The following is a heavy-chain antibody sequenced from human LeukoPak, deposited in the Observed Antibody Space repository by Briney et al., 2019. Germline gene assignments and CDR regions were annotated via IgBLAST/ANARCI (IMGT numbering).Heavy chain of an antibody. D-gene: IGHD5-18*01. Sequence: GGSLRLSCSASGFPFSIYGMNWVRQAPGKGLGWVSVSGGDGRTYYADSVRGRFTISRDDSKNTMYLQMNSLRAEHTAVYYCAKAQLGGYNCAPLDSWGQGTLVTVSS. CDR2: SGGDGRT. V-gene: IGHV3-23*01. CDR1: GFPFSIYG. CDR3: AKAQLGGYNCAPLDS. J-gene: IGHJ4*02.